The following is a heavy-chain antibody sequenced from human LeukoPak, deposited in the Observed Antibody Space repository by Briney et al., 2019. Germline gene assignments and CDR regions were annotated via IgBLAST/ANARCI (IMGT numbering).Heavy chain of an antibody. D-gene: IGHD1-7*01. CDR2: ISGSGGNT. CDR3: AKDGHGTGSTYYFDY. V-gene: IGHV3-23*01. Sequence: QPGGSLRISCAASGFTFTNYAMSWVRQAPGKGLEWVSAISGSGGNTYYADSVKGRFTISRDNSKNTLYLQMNSLRAEDTAVYYCAKDGHGTGSTYYFDYWGQGTLVTVSS. CDR1: GFTFTNYA. J-gene: IGHJ4*02.